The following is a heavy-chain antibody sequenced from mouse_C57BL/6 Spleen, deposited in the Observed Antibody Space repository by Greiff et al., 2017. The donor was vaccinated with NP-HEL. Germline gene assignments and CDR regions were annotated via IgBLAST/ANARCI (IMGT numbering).Heavy chain of an antibody. Sequence: EVQLQQSGPELVKPGASVKISCKASGYTFTDYYMNWVKQSHGKSLEWIGDINPNNGGTSYNQKFKGKATLTVDKSSSTAYMELRSLTSEDSAVYYCARSPYGYDGNYFDYWGQGTTLTVSS. CDR3: ARSPYGYDGNYFDY. J-gene: IGHJ2*01. CDR1: GYTFTDYY. D-gene: IGHD2-2*01. V-gene: IGHV1-26*01. CDR2: INPNNGGT.